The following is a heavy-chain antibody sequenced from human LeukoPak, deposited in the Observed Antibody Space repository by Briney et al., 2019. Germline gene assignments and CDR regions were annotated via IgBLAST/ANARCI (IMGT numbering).Heavy chain of an antibody. CDR2: ISTYNGDT. J-gene: IGHJ5*01. CDR3: ARDPSNTSGWYTWFDF. CDR1: GYTFKNYG. D-gene: IGHD6-19*01. Sequence: ASVKVSCKASGYTFKNYGISWVRQAPGQGLEWMGWISTYNGDTKHAQKVQGRLTPTADASTSTAYMELRGLRSDDTAVYYCARDPSNTSGWYTWFDFWGQGTLVTVSS. V-gene: IGHV1-18*04.